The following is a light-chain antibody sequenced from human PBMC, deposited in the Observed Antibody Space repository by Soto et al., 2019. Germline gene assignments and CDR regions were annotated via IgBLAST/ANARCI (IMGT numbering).Light chain of an antibody. V-gene: IGLV2-23*02. CDR1: SSDVGSYNL. Sequence: QSALTQPASVSGSPGQSITISCTGTSSDVGSYNLVSWYQHHPGKAPKLMIYEVSKRPSGVSNRFSGSKSGNTASLTTSGLQAEDEADYYCCSYAGSSTFPYVFGTGTKVPVL. CDR2: EVS. J-gene: IGLJ1*01. CDR3: CSYAGSSTFPYV.